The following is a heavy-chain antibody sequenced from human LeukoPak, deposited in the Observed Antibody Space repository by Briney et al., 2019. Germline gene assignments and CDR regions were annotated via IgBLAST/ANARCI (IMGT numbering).Heavy chain of an antibody. D-gene: IGHD3-16*01. Sequence: GGSLRLSCGVSGVTFSSHGMNWVRQAPGKGLEWVSAITGSGDRTYYTDSVRGRITVSRDNSKNTLYLQMNGLRAEDTAVYYCAKRGEDPVDLDYWGQGTLVTVSS. V-gene: IGHV3-23*01. J-gene: IGHJ4*02. CDR3: AKRGEDPVDLDY. CDR2: ITGSGDRT. CDR1: GVTFSSHG.